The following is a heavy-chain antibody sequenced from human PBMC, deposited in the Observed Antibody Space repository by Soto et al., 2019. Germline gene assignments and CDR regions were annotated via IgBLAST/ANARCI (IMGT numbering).Heavy chain of an antibody. V-gene: IGHV1-69*06. CDR1: GGTFSSYA. Sequence: QVQLVQSGAEVKKPGSSVKVSCKASGGTFSSYAISWVRQAPGQGLEWMGGIIPIFGTANYAQKFQGRVTITADKSTSTAYMELSSLRSEETAVYYCARDGKRIAAAGYFDYWGQGTLVTVSS. CDR3: ARDGKRIAAAGYFDY. D-gene: IGHD6-13*01. CDR2: IIPIFGTA. J-gene: IGHJ4*02.